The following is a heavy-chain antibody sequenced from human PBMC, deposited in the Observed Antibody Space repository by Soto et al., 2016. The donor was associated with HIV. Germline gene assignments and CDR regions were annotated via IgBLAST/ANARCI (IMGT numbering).Heavy chain of an antibody. CDR2: ITVGTDNR. CDR3: AAETYSSGCCHFDY. J-gene: IGHJ4*02. D-gene: IGHD6-19*01. V-gene: IGHV1-58*02. CDR1: GFTFSTST. Sequence: QLVLSGPEVKKPGTSVKVSCKASGFTFSTSTIQWVRQAPGQRLEWIGWITVGTDNRNYAQKFQQRVTLTRDMSTSIAYLEMSSLSSEDTAVYYCAAETYSSGCCHFDYWGQGTLATVSS.